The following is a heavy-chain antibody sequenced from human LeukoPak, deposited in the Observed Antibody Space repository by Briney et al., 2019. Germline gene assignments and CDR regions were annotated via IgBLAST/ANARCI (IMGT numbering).Heavy chain of an antibody. J-gene: IGHJ6*03. D-gene: IGHD1-26*01. CDR1: GYTFTSYG. V-gene: IGHV1-69*06. CDR3: ARDLGGSYPNYYYYYMDV. CDR2: IIPIFGTA. Sequence: ASVKVSCKASGYTFTSYGISWVRQAPGQGLEWMGGIIPIFGTANYAQKFQGRVTITADKSTSTAYMELSSLRSEDTAVYYCARDLGGSYPNYYYYYMDVWGKGTTVTVSS.